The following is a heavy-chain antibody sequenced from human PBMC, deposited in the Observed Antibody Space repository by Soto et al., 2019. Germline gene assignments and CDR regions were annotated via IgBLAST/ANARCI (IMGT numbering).Heavy chain of an antibody. D-gene: IGHD3-3*01. CDR2: IYYSGST. CDR1: GGSISIYY. J-gene: IGHJ4*02. CDR3: ARLRTGTVFDY. V-gene: IGHV4-59*01. Sequence: AETLSVTCTVSGGSISIYYWSWIRQPPGKGLEWIAYIYYSGSTNYNPSLKSRVTISVDTSKNQFSLKLSSVTAADTALYYCARLRTGTVFDYWGQGTLVTVSS.